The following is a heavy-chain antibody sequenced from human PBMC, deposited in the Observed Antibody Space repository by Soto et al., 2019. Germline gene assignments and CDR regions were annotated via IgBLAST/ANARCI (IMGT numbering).Heavy chain of an antibody. Sequence: PGESLKISCKGSGYSFTSYWIGWVRQMPGKGLEWMGIIYPGDSDTRYSPSFQGQVTISADKSISTAYLQWSSLKASDTAMYYCARQYGVTIDGFGESADAFDIWGQGTMVTVSS. J-gene: IGHJ3*02. CDR1: GYSFTSYW. CDR2: IYPGDSDT. D-gene: IGHD3-10*01. CDR3: ARQYGVTIDGFGESADAFDI. V-gene: IGHV5-51*01.